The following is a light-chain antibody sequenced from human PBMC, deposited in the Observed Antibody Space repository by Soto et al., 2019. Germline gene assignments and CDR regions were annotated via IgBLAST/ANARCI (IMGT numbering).Light chain of an antibody. J-gene: IGKJ1*01. V-gene: IGKV3-15*01. CDR3: QQYSNWPWT. CDR1: QSVTSY. Sequence: EIVMTQSPATLSVSPGEKATLSCRARQSVTSYLAWYQQTPGQAPRLLIQGASARATDVPARFSGSGSGTEFTLTISSLQSEDFAVYYCQQYSNWPWTFGQGTKVEI. CDR2: GAS.